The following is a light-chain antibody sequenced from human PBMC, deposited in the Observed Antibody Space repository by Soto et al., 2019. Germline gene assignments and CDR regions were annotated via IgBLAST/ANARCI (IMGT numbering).Light chain of an antibody. CDR2: EVT. J-gene: IGLJ3*02. V-gene: IGLV2-14*01. CDR3: TSSTTSSTWV. CDR1: SRDDGGYKY. Sequence: QSALTQPASVSGSPGQSITISCTGTSRDDGGYKYVSWYQQHPGKVPKLIIYEVTNRPSGVSDRFSGSKSGNTASLTISGLQAEDESDYYCTSSTTSSTWVFGGGTKLTVL.